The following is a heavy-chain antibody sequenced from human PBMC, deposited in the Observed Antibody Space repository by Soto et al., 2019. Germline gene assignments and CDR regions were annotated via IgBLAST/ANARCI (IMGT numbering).Heavy chain of an antibody. CDR1: GGSISSSSYY. CDR2: IYYSGST. Sequence: NPSATQSLTCTVAGGSISSSSYYWGWIRQPPGKGLEWIGSIYYSGSTYYNPSLKSRVTISVDTSKNQFSLKLSSVTAADTAVYYCAIGSSGWYDWFDPWGQGTLVTVSS. J-gene: IGHJ5*02. CDR3: AIGSSGWYDWFDP. D-gene: IGHD6-19*01. V-gene: IGHV4-39*01.